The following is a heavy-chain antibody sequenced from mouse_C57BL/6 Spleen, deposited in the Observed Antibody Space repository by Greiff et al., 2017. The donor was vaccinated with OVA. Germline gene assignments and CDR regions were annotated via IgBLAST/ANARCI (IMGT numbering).Heavy chain of an antibody. CDR2: FHPYNDDT. J-gene: IGHJ4*01. V-gene: IGHV1-47*01. CDR1: GYTFTTYP. Sequence: QVQLKESGAELVKPGASVKMSCKASGYTFTTYPIEWMKQNHGKSLEWIGNFHPYNDDTKYNEKFKGKATLTVEKSSSTVYLELSRLTSDDSAVYYCARGDSSGYYYAMDYWGQGTSVTVSS. CDR3: ARGDSSGYYYAMDY. D-gene: IGHD3-2*02.